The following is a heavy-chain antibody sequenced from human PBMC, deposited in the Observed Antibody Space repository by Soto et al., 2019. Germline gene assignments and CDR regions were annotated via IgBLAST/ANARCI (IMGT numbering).Heavy chain of an antibody. D-gene: IGHD1-26*01. V-gene: IGHV4-39*01. J-gene: IGHJ5*02. CDR3: ATQEVGGSYVYTFDP. Sequence: QLQLQESGPGLVKPSETLSLPGLFPVAPFNIVNSYWAGIRHPPGKGLEWIGSIYYGGSTYSTPSLKRRVTISVDTSKNQFALKLSSVTAADTAVYYCATQEVGGSYVYTFDPWGQGTLVTVSP. CDR2: IYYGGST. CDR1: VAPFNIVNSY.